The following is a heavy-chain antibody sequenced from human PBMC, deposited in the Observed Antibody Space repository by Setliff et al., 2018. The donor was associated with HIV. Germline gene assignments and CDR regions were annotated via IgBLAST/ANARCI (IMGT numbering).Heavy chain of an antibody. CDR3: ARPLTASYNFWGGAFAI. Sequence: SETLSLTCNVSGGSISRNYYWGWIRQPPDKGLEWIGSFYYSGSTSYNPSLRSRVTISVGTSKNQLSLKLTSVTAAGTATYYCARPLTASYNFWGGAFAIWGQGTMVTVSS. D-gene: IGHD3-3*01. CDR1: GGSISRNYY. CDR2: FYYSGST. J-gene: IGHJ3*02. V-gene: IGHV4-39*01.